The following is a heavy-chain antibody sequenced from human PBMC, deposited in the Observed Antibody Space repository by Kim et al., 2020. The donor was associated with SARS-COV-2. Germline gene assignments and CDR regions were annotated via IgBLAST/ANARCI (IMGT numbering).Heavy chain of an antibody. CDR2: T. Sequence: TNYADSVNGRFTISRDNAKNTLYLRMNSLRAEDTAVYYCARDMTGLVFDYWGQGTLATVSS. J-gene: IGHJ4*02. D-gene: IGHD6-19*01. V-gene: IGHV3-74*01. CDR3: ARDMTGLVFDY.